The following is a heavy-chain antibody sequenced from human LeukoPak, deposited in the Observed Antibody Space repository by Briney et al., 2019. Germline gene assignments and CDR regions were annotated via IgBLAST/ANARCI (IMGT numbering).Heavy chain of an antibody. Sequence: GASVKVSCKASGYTFTTYSIHWVRQAPGQRLEWMGWINAGTGDTKYSQRFRGRVTFTRDTSASTAYMELSSLRSEDTAVYYCAREARLTYWGQGTLVTVSS. D-gene: IGHD2-21*02. CDR1: GYTFTTYS. V-gene: IGHV1-3*01. CDR2: INAGTGDT. J-gene: IGHJ4*02. CDR3: AREARLTY.